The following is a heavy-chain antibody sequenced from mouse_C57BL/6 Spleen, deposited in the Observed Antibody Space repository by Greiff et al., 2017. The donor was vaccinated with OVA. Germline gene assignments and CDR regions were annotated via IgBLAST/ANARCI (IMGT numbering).Heavy chain of an antibody. CDR3: ASEGDYGSSPFAN. J-gene: IGHJ3*01. Sequence: VQLQQPGAELVRPGSSVKLSCKASGYTFTSYWMHWVKQRPIQGLEWIGNIDPSDSETHYNQKFKDKDTLTVDKSSSTAYMQLSSLTSEDSAVYYCASEGDYGSSPFANWGQGTLVTVAA. D-gene: IGHD1-1*01. CDR2: IDPSDSET. V-gene: IGHV1-52*01. CDR1: GYTFTSYW.